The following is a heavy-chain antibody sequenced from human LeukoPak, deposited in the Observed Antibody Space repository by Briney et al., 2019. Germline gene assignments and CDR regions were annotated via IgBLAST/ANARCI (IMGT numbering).Heavy chain of an antibody. CDR3: ARGLGDPPRGFDY. J-gene: IGHJ4*02. CDR1: GYTFTGYY. V-gene: IGHV1-2*02. CDR2: INPNSGGT. Sequence: ASVKVSCKASGYTFTGYYMHWVRQAPGQGLEWMGWINPNSGGTNYAQKFQGRVTMTRDTPISTAYMELSRLRSDDTAVYYCARGLGDPPRGFDYWGQGTLVTVSS. D-gene: IGHD4-17*01.